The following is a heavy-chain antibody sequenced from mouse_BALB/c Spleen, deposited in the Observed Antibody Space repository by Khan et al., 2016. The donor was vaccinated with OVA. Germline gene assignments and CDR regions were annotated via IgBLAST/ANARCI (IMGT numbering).Heavy chain of an antibody. CDR3: VQSPCSNIY. CDR1: GFNIKDSF. D-gene: IGHD2-5*01. V-gene: IGHV14-3*02. CDR2: FDRSSGNS. Sequence: VQLQQSGAELVKPGASVKLSCTASGFNIKDSFMHWVKQRPEQGLEWIGRFDRSSGNSQYDPKFRGQATIIADTSSNTAYLQLNSLTSEDTAVYYCVQSPCSNIYWGEGTLVTVSA. J-gene: IGHJ3*01.